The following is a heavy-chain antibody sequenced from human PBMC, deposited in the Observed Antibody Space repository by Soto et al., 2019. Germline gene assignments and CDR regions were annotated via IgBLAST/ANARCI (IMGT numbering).Heavy chain of an antibody. CDR1: GYTFTGRF. V-gene: IGHV1-2*02. Sequence: ASVKVSCKASGYTFTGRFMHWVRQAPGQGLEWLGWVNPKSGDTTYAPKFKDRVSLTRDTSTDTAFLDLRDLKEDDTAIYYCSLTGIGGSWGQGTPVTVSS. CDR2: VNPKSGDT. CDR3: SLTGIGGS. D-gene: IGHD1-20*01. J-gene: IGHJ5*02.